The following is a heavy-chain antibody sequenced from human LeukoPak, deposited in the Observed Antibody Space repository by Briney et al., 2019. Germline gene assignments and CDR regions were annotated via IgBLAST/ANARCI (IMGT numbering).Heavy chain of an antibody. CDR1: GFTFSSYA. J-gene: IGHJ3*02. CDR3: ARGRGKAFDI. CDR2: ISGSGGST. Sequence: AGGSLRLSCAASGFTFSSYAMSWVRQAPGKGLEWVSAISGSGGSTYYADSVKGRFTISRDNAKNSLYLQMNSLRAEDTAVYYCARGRGKAFDIWGQGTMVTVSS. D-gene: IGHD3-16*01. V-gene: IGHV3-23*01.